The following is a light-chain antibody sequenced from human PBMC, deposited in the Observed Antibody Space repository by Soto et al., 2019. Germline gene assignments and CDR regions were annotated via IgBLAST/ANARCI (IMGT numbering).Light chain of an antibody. CDR3: QQSYSTPWT. V-gene: IGKV1-39*01. CDR2: TAS. CDR1: QSISNY. J-gene: IGKJ1*01. Sequence: MTQSPLSLPVTPGEPASISCGASQSISNYLNWYQQKPGKAPKLLIYTASSLQSGVPSRFSGSGSGTHFTLTVSSLQPEDFATYFCQQSYSTPWTFGHGTKVDI.